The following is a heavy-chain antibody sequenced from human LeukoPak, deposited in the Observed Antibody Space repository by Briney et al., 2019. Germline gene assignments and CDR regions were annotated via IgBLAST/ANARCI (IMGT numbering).Heavy chain of an antibody. V-gene: IGHV3-43*01. J-gene: IGHJ4*02. CDR3: AKDTSTVTTDYFDY. D-gene: IGHD4-17*01. CDR2: ISWDGDST. Sequence: PGGSLRLSCAASGFTFDDYTMHWVRQAPGKGLEWVCLISWDGDSTYYADSVKGRFTIYRDNSKNPLYLQMNSLRTEDTALYYCAKDTSTVTTDYFDYWGQGTLVTVSS. CDR1: GFTFDDYT.